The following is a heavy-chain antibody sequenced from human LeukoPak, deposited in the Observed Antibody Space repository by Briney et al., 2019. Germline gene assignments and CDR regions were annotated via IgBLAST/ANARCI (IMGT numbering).Heavy chain of an antibody. Sequence: PGGSLRRSCAASGFTFSSYWMSWVRRAPGKGPEWVANIKQDESEKYYVDSVKGRFTISRDNAKNSLYLQMNSLRAEDTAVYYCARDKIVGATNFDNWGQGTLVTVSS. V-gene: IGHV3-7*03. J-gene: IGHJ4*02. CDR2: IKQDESEK. CDR1: GFTFSSYW. CDR3: ARDKIVGATNFDN. D-gene: IGHD1-26*01.